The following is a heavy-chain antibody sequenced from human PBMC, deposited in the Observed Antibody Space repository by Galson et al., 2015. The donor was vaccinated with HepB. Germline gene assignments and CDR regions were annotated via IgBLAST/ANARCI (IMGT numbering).Heavy chain of an antibody. CDR2: VKKDGGEQ. V-gene: IGHV3-7*01. CDR1: GFTFSTYW. Sequence: SLRLSCAASGFTFSTYWMTWVRQAPGKGLEWVANVKKDGGEQYNVDSVKGRFTISRDNAQNSLYLQMNSLRAEDTAMYYCARYGYDNGMDVWGQGTTVTVSS. D-gene: IGHD4-17*01. J-gene: IGHJ6*02. CDR3: ARYGYDNGMDV.